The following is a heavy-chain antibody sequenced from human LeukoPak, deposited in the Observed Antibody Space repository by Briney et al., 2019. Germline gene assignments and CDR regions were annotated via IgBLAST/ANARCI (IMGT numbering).Heavy chain of an antibody. CDR2: IYTSGST. D-gene: IGHD1-26*01. CDR3: ARRSGSYHAFDI. V-gene: IGHV4-4*07. CDR1: GGSISSYY. Sequence: SETLSLTCTVSGGSISSYYWSWLRQPAGKGLEWIGRIYTSGSTNYNPSLKSRVTISADTSKNQFSLKLNSVTAADTAVYYCARRSGSYHAFDIWGQGTMVTVSS. J-gene: IGHJ3*02.